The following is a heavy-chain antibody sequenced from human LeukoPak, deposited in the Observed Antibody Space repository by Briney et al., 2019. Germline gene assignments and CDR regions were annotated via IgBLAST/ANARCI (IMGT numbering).Heavy chain of an antibody. D-gene: IGHD3-22*01. CDR2: IRYDGSNK. J-gene: IGHJ3*02. V-gene: IGHV3-30*02. CDR3: AKKDYFENVHAFDI. CDR1: DLIFSSYG. Sequence: GGSLRLSCAASDLIFSSYGMHWVRQAPGKGLEWVAFIRYDGSNKHHADSVKGRFTISRDNSKNTLYLQMNSLRAEDTAMYYCAKKDYFENVHAFDIWGQGTMVTVSS.